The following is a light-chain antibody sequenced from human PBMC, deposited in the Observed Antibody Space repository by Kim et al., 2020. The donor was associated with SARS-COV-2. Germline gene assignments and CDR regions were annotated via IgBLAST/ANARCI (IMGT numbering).Light chain of an antibody. Sequence: GQTVRITCQGDSLRNYYATWYQQKPGQAPVDVIYGENKRHSGIPDRFSGSTAGNTASLTITGAQAEDEADYHCDSRDSSGYQVVFGAGTQLTVL. CDR2: GEN. J-gene: IGLJ2*01. V-gene: IGLV3-19*01. CDR3: DSRDSSGYQVV. CDR1: SLRNYY.